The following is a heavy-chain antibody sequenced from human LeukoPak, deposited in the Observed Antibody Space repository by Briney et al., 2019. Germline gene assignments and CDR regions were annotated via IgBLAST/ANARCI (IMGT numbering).Heavy chain of an antibody. V-gene: IGHV4-59*08. CDR2: IYYSGST. D-gene: IGHD6-13*01. J-gene: IGHJ6*02. CDR1: GGPISSYY. CDR3: ARLRAAAGIVHYYYYYGMDV. Sequence: SETLSLTCTVSGGPISSYYWSWIRQPPGKGLEWIGYIYYSGSTNYNPSLKSRVTISVDTSKNQFSLKLSSVTAADTAVYYCARLRAAAGIVHYYYYYGMDVWGQGTTVTVSS.